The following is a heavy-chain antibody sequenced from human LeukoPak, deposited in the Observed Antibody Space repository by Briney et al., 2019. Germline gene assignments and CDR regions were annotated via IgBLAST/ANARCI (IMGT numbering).Heavy chain of an antibody. V-gene: IGHV1-69*13. CDR1: GGTFSSYA. CDR2: IIPIFGTA. Sequence: SVKVSCKASGGTFSSYAISWVRQAPGQGLEWTGGIIPIFGTANYAQKFQGRVTITADESTSTAYMELSSLRSEDTAVYYCARGRRGNYGSATDRFDYWGQGTLVTVSS. CDR3: ARGRRGNYGSATDRFDY. J-gene: IGHJ4*02. D-gene: IGHD3-10*01.